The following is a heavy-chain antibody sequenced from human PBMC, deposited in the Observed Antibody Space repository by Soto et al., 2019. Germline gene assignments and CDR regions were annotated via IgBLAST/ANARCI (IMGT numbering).Heavy chain of an antibody. Sequence: SGPTLVRPTQTLTLTCTFSGFSLSTSGVGVGWIRQPPGKALEWLGLIYWDDDRRYSPSLKSRLTITKDTSKNQVALKLINMDPVDTGTYYCVHRILGNNWFDPWGQGTLVTVSS. J-gene: IGHJ5*02. CDR3: VHRILGNNWFDP. CDR2: IYWDDDR. V-gene: IGHV2-5*02. CDR1: GFSLSTSGVG. D-gene: IGHD3-10*01.